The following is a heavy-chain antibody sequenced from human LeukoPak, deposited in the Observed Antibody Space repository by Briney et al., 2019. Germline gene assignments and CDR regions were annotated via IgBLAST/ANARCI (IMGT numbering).Heavy chain of an antibody. D-gene: IGHD3-10*01. CDR1: GYTFTSYD. V-gene: IGHV1-8*01. CDR3: ARALMVRGVIIYYYYGMDV. J-gene: IGHJ6*02. CDR2: MNPNSGNT. Sequence: ASVKVSCKASGYTFTSYDINWVRQATGQGLEWTGWMNPNSGNTGYAQKFQGRVTMTRNTSISTAYMELSSLRSEDTAVYYCARALMVRGVIIYYYYGMDVWGQGTTVTVSS.